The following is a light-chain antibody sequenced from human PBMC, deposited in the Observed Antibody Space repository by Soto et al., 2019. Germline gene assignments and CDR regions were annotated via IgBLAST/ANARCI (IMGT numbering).Light chain of an antibody. CDR1: SSDVGGYNY. CDR3: KSYAGSNTYV. J-gene: IGLJ1*01. CDR2: DVS. Sequence: QSVLTQPRSVSGSPGQSVTISCTGTSSDVGGYNYVSWYQQHPGKAPKLMIYDVSKRPSGVPDRFSGSKSGKTASLTVSGLQAADEADYFCKSYAGSNTYVFGSGTKVTVL. V-gene: IGLV2-11*01.